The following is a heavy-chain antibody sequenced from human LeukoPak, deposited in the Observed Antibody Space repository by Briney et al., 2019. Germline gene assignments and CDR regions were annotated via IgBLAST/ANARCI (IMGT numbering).Heavy chain of an antibody. D-gene: IGHD4-17*01. CDR3: ARDWYGDHTNDY. Sequence: PGGSLRLSCAASGFTFSSYAMSWVRQAPGKGPEWVSAISGSGGSTYYADSVKGRFTISRDNSKNTLYLQMNSLRAEDTAVYYCARDWYGDHTNDYWGQGTLVTVS. CDR2: ISGSGGST. V-gene: IGHV3-23*01. J-gene: IGHJ4*02. CDR1: GFTFSSYA.